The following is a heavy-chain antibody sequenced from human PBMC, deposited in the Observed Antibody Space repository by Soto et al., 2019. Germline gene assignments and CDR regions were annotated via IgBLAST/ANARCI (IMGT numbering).Heavy chain of an antibody. CDR2: IKSDGSGT. Sequence: EVQLVESGGGLGQPGGSLRLSCAASGFTFSNYWMHWVRQATGKGLVWVSRIKSDGSGTTYADSVKGRLTISRDNAKNTLYLQRNSLRAEDTAVYSCARGGSLGSADYWGQGTLVTVSS. CDR1: GFTFSNYW. D-gene: IGHD3-10*01. CDR3: ARGGSLGSADY. V-gene: IGHV3-74*01. J-gene: IGHJ4*02.